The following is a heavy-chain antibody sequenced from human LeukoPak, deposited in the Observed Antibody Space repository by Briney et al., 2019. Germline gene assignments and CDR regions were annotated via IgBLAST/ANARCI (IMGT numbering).Heavy chain of an antibody. CDR2: IWYDGSNK. CDR1: GFTFSSYG. V-gene: IGHV3-33*01. D-gene: IGHD1-1*01. Sequence: GGSLRLSCAASGFTFSSYGMHWVRQAPGKGLEWVAVIWYDGSNKYYADSVKGRFTISRDNSKNTLYLQMNSLRAEDTAVYYCARDRSWKDLGPTWWFDPWGQGTLVTVSS. J-gene: IGHJ5*02. CDR3: ARDRSWKDLGPTWWFDP.